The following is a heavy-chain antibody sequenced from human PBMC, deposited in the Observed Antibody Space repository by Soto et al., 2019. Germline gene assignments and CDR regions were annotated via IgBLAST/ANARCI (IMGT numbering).Heavy chain of an antibody. D-gene: IGHD3-10*01. V-gene: IGHV3-23*01. J-gene: IGHJ4*02. Sequence: EVQLLESGGGLVQPGGSLRLSCAASGFTFSSYAMSWVRQAPGKGLEWVSAISGSGGSTYYADSVKGRFTISRDNSKNTLYLQMNSLRAEDTAVYYCAKDLTLTMVRGVIISYWGQGTLVTVSS. CDR1: GFTFSSYA. CDR2: ISGSGGST. CDR3: AKDLTLTMVRGVIISY.